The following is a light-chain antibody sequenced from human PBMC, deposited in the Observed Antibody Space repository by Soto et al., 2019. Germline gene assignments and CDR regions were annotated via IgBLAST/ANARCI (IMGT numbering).Light chain of an antibody. V-gene: IGKV1-39*01. CDR2: ATS. CDR3: QQRET. CDR1: QSIRVY. J-gene: IGKJ3*01. Sequence: DIQMTQSPSSLSASVGDRVTITCRASQSIRVYLNWYQQKPGKAPNLLIFATSTLQSGVPSRFSGSGSGTDFTLTISSLQPEDFATYYCQQRETFGPGTKVDIK.